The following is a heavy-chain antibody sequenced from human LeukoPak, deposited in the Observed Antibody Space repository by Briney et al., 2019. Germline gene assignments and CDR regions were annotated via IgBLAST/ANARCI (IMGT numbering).Heavy chain of an antibody. V-gene: IGHV4-59*08. CDR1: GGSISSYY. CDR2: VYNSEYT. Sequence: PSETLSLTCTVSGGSISSYYWSWIRQPPGKGLEWIGYVYNSEYTSYNPSLRSRVSISFDTSENQFSLSLTSVTAADTAVYYCARNLGSGYSYLFDYWGQGTLVTVSS. D-gene: IGHD2-15*01. CDR3: ARNLGSGYSYLFDY. J-gene: IGHJ4*02.